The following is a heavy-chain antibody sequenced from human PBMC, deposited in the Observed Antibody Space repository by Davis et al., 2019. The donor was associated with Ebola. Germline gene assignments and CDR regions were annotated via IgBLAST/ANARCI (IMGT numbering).Heavy chain of an antibody. CDR2: ISATVVST. D-gene: IGHD6-6*01. CDR3: ASHLGYSSSHIDY. V-gene: IGHV3-23*01. J-gene: IGHJ4*02. CDR1: GLTFNSHA. Sequence: PGGSLRLSCAASGLTFNSHAMSWVRQAPGKGLEWVSVISATVVSTYSIDSVKGRFIISRDNSKNTLYLQMNSLRAEDTAVYYCASHLGYSSSHIDYWGQGTVVTVSS.